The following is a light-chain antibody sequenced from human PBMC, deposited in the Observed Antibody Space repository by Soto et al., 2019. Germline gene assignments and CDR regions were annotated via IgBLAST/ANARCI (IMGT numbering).Light chain of an antibody. CDR2: GNS. V-gene: IGLV1-40*01. CDR1: SSNIGAGYD. Sequence: QSVLTKPPSVSGAPGQRVTISCTGSSSNIGAGYDVHWYQQLPGTAPKLLIYGNSNRPSGVPDRFSGSKSGTSASLAITGLESEDEADYYCQSYDSSLSGSGVVFGGGTQLTVL. CDR3: QSYDSSLSGSGVV. J-gene: IGLJ2*01.